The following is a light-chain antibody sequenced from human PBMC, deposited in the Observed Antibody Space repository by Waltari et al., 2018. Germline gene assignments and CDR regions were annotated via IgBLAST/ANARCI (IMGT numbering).Light chain of an antibody. CDR1: SHINVGTYK. J-gene: IGLJ3*02. CDR2: YKPDSGT. V-gene: IGLV5-45*01. CDR3: MILYNNAVV. Sequence: QAVLTQPASLSASPGASASLTCPFRSHINVGTYKIYWYPQRPGSPPQFLVKYKPDSGTQLGSGVPSRFSGSKDTSANAGILLISGLQSEDEADYYCMILYNNAVVFGGGTKVTVL.